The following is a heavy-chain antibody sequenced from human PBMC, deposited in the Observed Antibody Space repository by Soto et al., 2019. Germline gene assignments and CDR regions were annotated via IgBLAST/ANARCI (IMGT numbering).Heavy chain of an antibody. J-gene: IGHJ3*02. V-gene: IGHV1-18*01. CDR1: GYTFTSYG. D-gene: IGHD2-21*01. CDR2: ISAYNGNT. Sequence: ASVKVSCKASGYTFTSYGISWVRQAPGQGLEWMGWISAYNGNTNYAQKFQGWVTMTRDTSISTAYMELSRLRSDDTAVYYCAREESMTDAFDIWGQGTMVTVSS. CDR3: AREESMTDAFDI.